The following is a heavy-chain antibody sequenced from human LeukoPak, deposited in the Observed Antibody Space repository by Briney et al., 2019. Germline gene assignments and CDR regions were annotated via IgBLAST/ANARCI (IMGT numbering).Heavy chain of an antibody. D-gene: IGHD3-10*01. Sequence: GGSLRLSCAASGFTFSSYSMNWVRQAPGKGLEWVSYISSSSSTIYYADSVKGRFTISRDNAKNSLYLQMNSLRAEDTAVYYCAKDPVLLWFGELPGEWGQGTLVTVSS. CDR3: AKDPVLLWFGELPGE. CDR1: GFTFSSYS. V-gene: IGHV3-48*04. CDR2: ISSSSSTI. J-gene: IGHJ4*02.